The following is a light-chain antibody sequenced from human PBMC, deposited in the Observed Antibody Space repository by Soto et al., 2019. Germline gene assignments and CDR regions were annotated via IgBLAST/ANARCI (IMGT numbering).Light chain of an antibody. CDR1: SSNIGSNS. V-gene: IGLV1-44*01. J-gene: IGLJ1*01. Sequence: QSVLTQAPSASGTPGQRVTISCSGSSSNIGSNSVNWYQQVPGTAPKILIYSNSQRPSGVPDRFSGSKSGTSASLAISGLQSEDEADYYCGVWDDSVNVRYLFGTGTKVTVL. CDR3: GVWDDSVNVRYL. CDR2: SNS.